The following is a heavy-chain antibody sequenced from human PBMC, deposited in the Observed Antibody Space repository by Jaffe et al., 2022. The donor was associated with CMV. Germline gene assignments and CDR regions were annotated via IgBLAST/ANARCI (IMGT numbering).Heavy chain of an antibody. CDR1: GYTFSSYG. J-gene: IGHJ6*03. Sequence: QVQLVQSGAEVRKPGASVKVSCKASGYTFSSYGITWVRQAPGQGLEWVGWITPYSGNTTYAQKVQGRVTMTTDTSTGTAYMELRSLKSDDTAVYYCARSRIGSIMTANIRFYYYYMDGWGTGTTVTVSS. D-gene: IGHD3-16*01. CDR2: ITPYSGNT. CDR3: ARSRIGSIMTANIRFYYYYMDG. V-gene: IGHV1-18*04.